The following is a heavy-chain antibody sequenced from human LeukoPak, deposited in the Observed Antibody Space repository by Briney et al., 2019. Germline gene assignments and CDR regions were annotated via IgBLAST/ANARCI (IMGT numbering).Heavy chain of an antibody. CDR3: VKKHRDYYYDSSGYYSDY. V-gene: IGHV1-69*04. CDR2: IIPILGIA. J-gene: IGHJ4*02. Sequence: ASVKVSCKASGGTFSSCAISWVRQAPGQGLEWMGRIIPILGIANYAQKFQGRVTITADKSTSTAYMELSSLRSEDTAVYYCVKKHRDYYYDSSGYYSDYWGQGTLVTVSS. D-gene: IGHD3-22*01. CDR1: GGTFSSCA.